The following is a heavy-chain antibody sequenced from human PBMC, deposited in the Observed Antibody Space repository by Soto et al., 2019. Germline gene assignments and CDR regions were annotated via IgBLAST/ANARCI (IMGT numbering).Heavy chain of an antibody. V-gene: IGHV3-15*01. Sequence: EVHVVESGGDLVRPGGSLTLSCATSRFMFSSAWMSWVRQAPGRGLEWVARIKSKSEGETRDYAAPVKGRFDISRDDSKKMVYLPTNSLKAEDTGLYYCVEGGNDFWGQGTLVTVSS. CDR3: VEGGNDF. D-gene: IGHD1-26*01. CDR1: RFMFSSAW. CDR2: IKSKSEGETR. J-gene: IGHJ4*02.